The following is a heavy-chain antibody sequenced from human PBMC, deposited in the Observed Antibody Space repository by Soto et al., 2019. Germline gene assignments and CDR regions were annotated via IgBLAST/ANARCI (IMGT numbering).Heavy chain of an antibody. V-gene: IGHV3-66*01. Sequence: EVHLVESGGGLVHPGGSLRLSCAASEFTVSSNYMSWVRQAPGKGLEWVSVIYSDGNTYNADSVKGRFTISRDNFKNTLYLQMISMRAEDTAVYYCARGNRIAVAGTGWYFDLWGRGTLVTVSS. CDR1: EFTVSSNY. CDR3: ARGNRIAVAGTGWYFDL. J-gene: IGHJ2*01. CDR2: IYSDGNT. D-gene: IGHD6-19*01.